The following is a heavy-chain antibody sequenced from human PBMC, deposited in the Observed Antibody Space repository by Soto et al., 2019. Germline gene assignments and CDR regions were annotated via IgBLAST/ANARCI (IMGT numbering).Heavy chain of an antibody. V-gene: IGHV3-7*01. CDR3: ARHEASYYYAVDV. J-gene: IGHJ6*02. CDR2: INQDGSDK. Sequence: HPGGSLRLSCAASGFTFSNYWVTWVRQAPGKGLEWVANINQDGSDKLYVDSVKGRFTISRDNAKYSLYLQMDSLRAEDTAVYYCARHEASYYYAVDVWGQGTTVTVSS. CDR1: GFTFSNYW.